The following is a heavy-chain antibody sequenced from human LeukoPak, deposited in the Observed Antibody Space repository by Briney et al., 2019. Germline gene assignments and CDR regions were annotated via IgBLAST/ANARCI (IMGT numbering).Heavy chain of an antibody. CDR2: ISGSGGST. J-gene: IGHJ4*02. D-gene: IGHD3-10*01. Sequence: PGGSLRLSCAPSGFTFSSYAMSWVRQAPGTGREWVSAISGSGGSTYYADSVKGRFTISRDNSKNTMYLQMNSLRAEDTALYYCAKDRVYYGSGDYWGQGTLVTVSS. CDR3: AKDRVYYGSGDY. CDR1: GFTFSSYA. V-gene: IGHV3-23*01.